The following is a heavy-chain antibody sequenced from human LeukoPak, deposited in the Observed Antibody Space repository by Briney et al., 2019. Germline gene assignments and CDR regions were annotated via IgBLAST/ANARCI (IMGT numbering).Heavy chain of an antibody. Sequence: GGSLRLSCAASGFTFSSYAMTCVRQAPGKGLEWVSTISASGGSTYYADSVKGRFTISRDNSKNSLYLQMNSLRAEDTVVYYCAKAPWRDSSAYWYFGLWGRGTLVTVSS. CDR2: ISASGGST. J-gene: IGHJ2*01. V-gene: IGHV3-23*01. CDR1: GFTFSSYA. CDR3: AKAPWRDSSAYWYFGL. D-gene: IGHD3-22*01.